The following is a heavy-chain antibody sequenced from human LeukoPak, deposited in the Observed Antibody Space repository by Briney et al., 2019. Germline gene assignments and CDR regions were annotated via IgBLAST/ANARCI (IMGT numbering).Heavy chain of an antibody. Sequence: GGSLRLSCAASGFTFSSYGMHWVRQAPGKGLEWVAFIRYDGSNKYYADSVKGRFTISRDNSKNTLYLQMNSLRAEDTAVYYCASLRGYYDSSGPTPYFDYWGQGTLVTVSS. D-gene: IGHD3-22*01. J-gene: IGHJ4*02. CDR1: GFTFSSYG. CDR3: ASLRGYYDSSGPTPYFDY. V-gene: IGHV3-30*02. CDR2: IRYDGSNK.